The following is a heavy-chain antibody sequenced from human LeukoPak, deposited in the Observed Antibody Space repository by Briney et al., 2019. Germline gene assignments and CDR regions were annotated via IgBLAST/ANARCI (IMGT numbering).Heavy chain of an antibody. J-gene: IGHJ4*02. CDR2: INSDGSST. V-gene: IGHV3-74*01. CDR1: GFTFSSYW. Sequence: PGGSLRLSCAASGFTFSSYWMHWVRQAPGKGLVWVSRINSDGSSTSYADSAKGRFTISRDNAKNTLYLQMNSLRAEDTAVYYCARDHYYDSSGYYLYYWGQGTLVTVSS. CDR3: ARDHYYDSSGYYLYY. D-gene: IGHD3-22*01.